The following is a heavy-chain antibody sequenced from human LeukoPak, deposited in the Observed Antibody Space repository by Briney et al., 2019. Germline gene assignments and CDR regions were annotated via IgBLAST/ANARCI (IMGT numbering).Heavy chain of an antibody. CDR1: GFTFSSYW. Sequence: GGSLRLSCAASGFTFSSYWMSWVRQAPGKGLEWVANIKQDGSEKYYVDSVKGRFTISRDNAKNSLYLQMNSLKAEDTAVHYWAGEAATGGGALDYWRQGTLVTVSS. V-gene: IGHV3-7*01. CDR3: AGEAATGGGALDY. CDR2: IKQDGSEK. J-gene: IGHJ4*02. D-gene: IGHD6-13*01.